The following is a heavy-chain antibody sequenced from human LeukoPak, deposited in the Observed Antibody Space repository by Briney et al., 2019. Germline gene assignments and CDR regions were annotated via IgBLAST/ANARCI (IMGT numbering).Heavy chain of an antibody. J-gene: IGHJ5*02. CDR3: ARGGYTSIDL. Sequence: PSETLSLTCIVSGDSISSSYWSWIRQPPGKGLEWIGYSYYSGSTNHNPSLKSRVTISVDTSKNQFSLKLSSVTAADTAVYYCARGGYTSIDLWGQGTLVTVSS. D-gene: IGHD5-24*01. CDR2: SYYSGST. V-gene: IGHV4-59*01. CDR1: GDSISSSY.